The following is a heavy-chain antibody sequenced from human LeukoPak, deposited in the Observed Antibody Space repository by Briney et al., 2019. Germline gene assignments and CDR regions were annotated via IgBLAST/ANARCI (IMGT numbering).Heavy chain of an antibody. D-gene: IGHD2-15*01. CDR3: ARGSSPSFEAAKGVFDY. V-gene: IGHV1-8*01. CDR1: GYTFTSSD. CDR2: MNPNSGNT. J-gene: IGHJ4*02. Sequence: ASVKVSCKASGYTFTSSDMNWVRQATGQGLEWMGWMNPNSGNTGYAQKFQGRVTMTLNTSTSTAYMELNNLRSEDTAVYYCARGSSPSFEAAKGVFDYWGQGTLVTVSS.